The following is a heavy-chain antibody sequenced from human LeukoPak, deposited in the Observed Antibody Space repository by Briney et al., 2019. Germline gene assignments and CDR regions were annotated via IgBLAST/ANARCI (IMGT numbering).Heavy chain of an antibody. CDR2: INHSGST. V-gene: IGHV4-34*01. CDR3: ARLQGQYSSSS. D-gene: IGHD6-6*01. Sequence: SETLSLTCAVYGGSFSGYYWSWIRQPPGKGLEWIGEINHSGSTNYNPSLKSRVTISVDTSKNQFSLKLSSVTAADTAVYYCARLQGQYSSSSWGQGTLVTVSS. CDR1: GGSFSGYY. J-gene: IGHJ4*02.